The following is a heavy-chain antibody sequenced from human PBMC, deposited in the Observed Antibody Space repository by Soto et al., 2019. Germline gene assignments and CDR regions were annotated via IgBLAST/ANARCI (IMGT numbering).Heavy chain of an antibody. Sequence: PSETLSLTCTVSCGSISRSSYYCGWIRQPPGKGLEWIGSIYYSGRTYYNPSLKSRVTLSVDTSKNQFSLKLSSVTAADTAVYYCARRSATTFGRNYFDPWGQGTRVTVSS. D-gene: IGHD4-4*01. V-gene: IGHV4-39*01. CDR3: ARRSATTFGRNYFDP. CDR2: IYYSGRT. J-gene: IGHJ5*02. CDR1: CGSISRSSYY.